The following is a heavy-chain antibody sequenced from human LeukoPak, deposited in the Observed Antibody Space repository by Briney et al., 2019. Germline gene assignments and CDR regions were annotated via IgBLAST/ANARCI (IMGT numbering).Heavy chain of an antibody. CDR1: GFTFSSYA. CDR2: ISGSGGST. Sequence: GGSLRLSCAASGFTFSSYAMSWVRQAPGKGLEWVSAISGSGGSTYYADSVKGRFTISRDNSKNTLYLRMNSLRAEDTAVYYCAKDQGGATRYFDYWGQGTLVTVSS. D-gene: IGHD1-26*01. CDR3: AKDQGGATRYFDY. J-gene: IGHJ4*02. V-gene: IGHV3-23*01.